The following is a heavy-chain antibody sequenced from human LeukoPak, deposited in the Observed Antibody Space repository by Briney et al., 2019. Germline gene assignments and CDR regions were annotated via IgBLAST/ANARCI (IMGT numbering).Heavy chain of an antibody. CDR3: ARGRKVRGSGSYYYYYYYMDV. CDR1: GYTFTGYY. CDR2: INPNSGGT. J-gene: IGHJ6*03. Sequence: ASVKVSCKASGYTFTGYYMHWVRQAPGQGLEWMGWINPNSGGTNYAQKFQGRVTMTRDTSISTAYMELSSLRSEDTAVYYCARGRKVRGSGSYYYYYYYMDVWGKGTTVTVSS. V-gene: IGHV1-2*02. D-gene: IGHD3-10*01.